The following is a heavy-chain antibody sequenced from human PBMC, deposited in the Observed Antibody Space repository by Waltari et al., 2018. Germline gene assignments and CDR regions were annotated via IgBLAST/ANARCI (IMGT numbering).Heavy chain of an antibody. Sequence: QVQLQESGPGLVKPSETLSLTCAVSGYSISSGYYWGWIRQPPGKGQEWIGSIYHSGSTYYNPSLKSRVTISVDTSKNQFSLKLSSVTAADTAVYYCARQTYYYDSSGLKRAFDIWGQGTMVTVSS. CDR3: ARQTYYYDSSGLKRAFDI. D-gene: IGHD3-22*01. CDR2: IYHSGST. J-gene: IGHJ3*02. V-gene: IGHV4-38-2*01. CDR1: GYSISSGYY.